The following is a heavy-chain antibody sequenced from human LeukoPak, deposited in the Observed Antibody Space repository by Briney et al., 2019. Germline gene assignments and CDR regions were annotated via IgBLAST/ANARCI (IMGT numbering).Heavy chain of an antibody. J-gene: IGHJ4*02. D-gene: IGHD4-17*01. CDR3: TTVDYGDSRFDY. CDR1: GFTFSSYT. Sequence: GGSLRLSCAASGFTFSSYTIHWVRQAPGKGLEWVAVISYDGSDKYYADSVKGRFTISRDDSKNTLYLQMNSLKTEDTAVYYCTTVDYGDSRFDYWGQGTLVTVSS. CDR2: ISYDGSDK. V-gene: IGHV3-30-3*01.